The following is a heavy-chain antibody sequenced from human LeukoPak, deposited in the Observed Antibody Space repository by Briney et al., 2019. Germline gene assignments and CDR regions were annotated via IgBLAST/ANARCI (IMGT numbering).Heavy chain of an antibody. Sequence: GRSLSLSCAASGFPFSSYGMHWVRQAPGKGLEWVAVISYDGSNKYYADSVKGRFTISRDNSKNTLCLQMNSLRAEDTAVYYCAKDGDRTYYYDSSGYLPYWGQGTLVTVSS. V-gene: IGHV3-30*18. J-gene: IGHJ4*02. D-gene: IGHD3-22*01. CDR1: GFPFSSYG. CDR3: AKDGDRTYYYDSSGYLPY. CDR2: ISYDGSNK.